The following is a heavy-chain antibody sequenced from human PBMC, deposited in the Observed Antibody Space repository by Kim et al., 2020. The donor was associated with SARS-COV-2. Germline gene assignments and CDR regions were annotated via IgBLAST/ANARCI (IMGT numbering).Heavy chain of an antibody. CDR2: ISSSSSYI. J-gene: IGHJ6*02. V-gene: IGHV3-21*01. CDR3: AGGGEREYYYYGMDV. CDR1: GFTFSSYS. Sequence: GGSLRLSCAASGFTFSSYSMNWVRQAPGKGLEWVSSISSSSSYIYYADSVKGRFTISRDNAKNSLYLQMNSLRAEDTAVYYCAGGGEREYYYYGMDVWGQGTTVTVSS. D-gene: IGHD1-26*01.